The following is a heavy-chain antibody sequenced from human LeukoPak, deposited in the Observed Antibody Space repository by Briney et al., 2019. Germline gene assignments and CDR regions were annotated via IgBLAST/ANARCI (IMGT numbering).Heavy chain of an antibody. CDR3: ARVVPYYYDSSGPPDDY. CDR2: INLNSGVT. Sequence: ASVKVSCKPSGYTFTGYYMHWVRQAPGQGLEWMGWINLNSGVTNYAQKFQSRVTMTRDTSISTAYMELSRLRSDDTAVYYCARVVPYYYDSSGPPDDYWGQGTLVTVSS. J-gene: IGHJ4*02. CDR1: GYTFTGYY. V-gene: IGHV1-2*02. D-gene: IGHD3-22*01.